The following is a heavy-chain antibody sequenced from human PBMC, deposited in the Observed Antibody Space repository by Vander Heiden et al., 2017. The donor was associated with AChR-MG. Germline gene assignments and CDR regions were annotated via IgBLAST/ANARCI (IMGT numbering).Heavy chain of an antibody. Sequence: EVQLVESGGGLVTPGWSLRLSCAASGFTFSSYSMNWVRQAPGKGLEGVSSISSSSSYIYYADSVKGRFTISRDNAKNSLYLQMNSLRAEDTAVYYCARGYDGDYGYWGQGTLVTVSS. CDR3: ARGYDGDYGY. D-gene: IGHD4-17*01. V-gene: IGHV3-21*01. J-gene: IGHJ4*02. CDR2: ISSSSSYI. CDR1: GFTFSSYS.